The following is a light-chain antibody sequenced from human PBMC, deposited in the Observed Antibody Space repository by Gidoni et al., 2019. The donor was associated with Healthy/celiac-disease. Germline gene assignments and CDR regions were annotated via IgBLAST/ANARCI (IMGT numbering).Light chain of an antibody. CDR3: QQSYSTGWP. Sequence: DSQMTQSPSSLSASVGDRVTITCRASQSISSYLNWYQQKPGKAPKLLIYAASSLQSGVPSRFSGSGSGTDFTLTISSLQPEDFATYYCQQSYSTGWPFXQXTQVELK. V-gene: IGKV1-39*01. CDR1: QSISSY. CDR2: AAS. J-gene: IGKJ1*01.